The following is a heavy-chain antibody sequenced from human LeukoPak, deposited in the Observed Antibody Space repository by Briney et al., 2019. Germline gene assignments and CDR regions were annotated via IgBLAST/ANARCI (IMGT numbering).Heavy chain of an antibody. D-gene: IGHD6-19*01. CDR2: IIPIFGTA. J-gene: IGHJ4*02. V-gene: IGHV1-69*06. CDR1: GGTFSSYA. Sequence: SVKVSCKASGGTFSSYAISWVRQAPGQGLEWMGGIIPIFGTANYAQKFQGRVTITADKSTSTAYMELSSLRSEDTAVYYCAGAPLYSSGWTNYFDYWGQGTLVTVSS. CDR3: AGAPLYSSGWTNYFDY.